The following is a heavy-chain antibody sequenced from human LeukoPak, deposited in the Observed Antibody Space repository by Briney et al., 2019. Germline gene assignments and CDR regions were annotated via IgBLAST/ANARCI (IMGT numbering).Heavy chain of an antibody. Sequence: GGSLRLSCAAPGFTFSTYAMHWVRQAPGKGLEWVAFISYDGTNKYCADSVKGRFTISRDNSKNTLYLQMNSLRAEDTALYYCAREILTGYAFDIWGQGTMVTVSS. V-gene: IGHV3-30-3*01. CDR2: ISYDGTNK. J-gene: IGHJ3*02. D-gene: IGHD7-27*01. CDR1: GFTFSTYA. CDR3: AREILTGYAFDI.